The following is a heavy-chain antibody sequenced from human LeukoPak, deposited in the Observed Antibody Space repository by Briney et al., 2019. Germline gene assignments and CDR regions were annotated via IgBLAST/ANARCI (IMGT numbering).Heavy chain of an antibody. CDR2: IIGSGGST. D-gene: IGHD5-18*01. J-gene: IGHJ4*02. Sequence: GGSLSLSCAASGFTYRRHPKSWARHATGKGLEGVSDIIGSGGSTYYAASVKGRFSISRDNSKNTLFLQMNSLRAEDTAVYYCAKGFRGYSYGPGSGFDYWGQGTLVTVSS. CDR3: AKGFRGYSYGPGSGFDY. V-gene: IGHV3-23*01. CDR1: GFTYRRHP.